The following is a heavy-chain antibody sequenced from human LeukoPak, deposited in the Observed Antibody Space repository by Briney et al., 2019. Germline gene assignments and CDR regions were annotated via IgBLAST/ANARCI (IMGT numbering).Heavy chain of an antibody. D-gene: IGHD3-22*01. CDR3: AKLKGTLIVLITKSYFDS. J-gene: IGHJ4*02. CDR2: IRYDGSNK. V-gene: IGHV3-30*02. CDR1: GFTFSSFD. Sequence: PGGSLRLSCAASGFTFSSFDMHWVRQAPGKGLEWVAFIRYDGSNKFYADSVKGRFTISRDNSKNTLSLQMNSLRVEDTAVYYCAKLKGTLIVLITKSYFDSWGQGTLVTVSS.